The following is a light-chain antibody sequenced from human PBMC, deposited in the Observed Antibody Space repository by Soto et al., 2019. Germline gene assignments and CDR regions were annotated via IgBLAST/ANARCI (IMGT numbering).Light chain of an antibody. V-gene: IGKV3D-15*01. Sequence: EIVMTQSPATLSVSPGERATLSCRASQNVGNNLAWYQQKPGQAPRLVIYGASNRATGIPDRFSGSGSGTDFTLTVSRLEPEDFAIYYCHQRQSWPRTFGQGTKV. J-gene: IGKJ1*01. CDR2: GAS. CDR3: HQRQSWPRT. CDR1: QNVGNN.